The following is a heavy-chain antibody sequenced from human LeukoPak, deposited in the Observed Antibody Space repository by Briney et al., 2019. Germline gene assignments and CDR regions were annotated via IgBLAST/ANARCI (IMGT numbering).Heavy chain of an antibody. J-gene: IGHJ3*02. Sequence: ASVKVSCKASGYTFTSYDINWVRQATGQGLEWMGWMNPNSGNTGYAQKFQGRVTMTRNTSISTAYMELSRLRSEDTAVYYCARERSRAAGTGAAFDIWGQGTMVTVSS. CDR1: GYTFTSYD. CDR3: ARERSRAAGTGAAFDI. D-gene: IGHD6-13*01. V-gene: IGHV1-8*01. CDR2: MNPNSGNT.